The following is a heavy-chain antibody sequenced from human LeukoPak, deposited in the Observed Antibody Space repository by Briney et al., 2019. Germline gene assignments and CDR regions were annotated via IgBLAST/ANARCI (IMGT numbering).Heavy chain of an antibody. D-gene: IGHD6-25*01. V-gene: IGHV3-7*01. Sequence: PGGSLRLSCAASGFTFSTHDLNWVRQAPGKGLEWVANIKQDGSEKYYVDSVKGRFTISRDNAKNSLYLQMNSLRAEDTAVYYCARVRYIRGYIRYYYYMDVWGKGTTVTVSS. CDR3: ARVRYIRGYIRYYYYMDV. CDR2: IKQDGSEK. J-gene: IGHJ6*03. CDR1: GFTFSTHD.